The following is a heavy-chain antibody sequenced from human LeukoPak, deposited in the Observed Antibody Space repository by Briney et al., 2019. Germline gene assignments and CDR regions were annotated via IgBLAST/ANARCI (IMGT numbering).Heavy chain of an antibody. CDR2: TYYRSKWYY. Sequence: SQTLSLTCAISGDSVSSTSAAWNWTRQSPSRGLEWVGRTYYRSKWYYDYAMSVKGRVTINPDTSKNQFSLQLNSVTHDDTAMYYCARITASGSHDYWGQGTLVTVSP. CDR3: ARITASGSHDY. D-gene: IGHD6-25*01. CDR1: GDSVSSTSAA. V-gene: IGHV6-1*01. J-gene: IGHJ4*02.